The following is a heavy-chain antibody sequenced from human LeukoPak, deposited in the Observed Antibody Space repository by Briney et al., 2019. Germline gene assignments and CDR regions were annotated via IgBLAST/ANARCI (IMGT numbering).Heavy chain of an antibody. V-gene: IGHV1-69*01. CDR2: IIPIFGTA. D-gene: IGHD6-13*01. J-gene: IGHJ4*02. CDR3: ARDGVSSSWLIDY. CDR1: GGTFSSYA. Sequence: SVNVSCKASGGTFSSYAISWVRQAPGQGLEWMGGIIPIFGTANYAQKFQGRVTITADESTSTAYMELSSLSAEDTAVYYCARDGVSSSWLIDYWGQGTLVTVSS.